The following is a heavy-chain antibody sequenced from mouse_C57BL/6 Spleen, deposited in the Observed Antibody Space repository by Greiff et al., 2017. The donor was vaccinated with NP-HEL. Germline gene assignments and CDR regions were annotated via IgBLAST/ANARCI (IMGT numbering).Heavy chain of an antibody. V-gene: IGHV1-85*01. D-gene: IGHD1-1*01. J-gene: IGHJ1*03. CDR2: IYPRDGST. CDR1: GYTFTSYD. Sequence: LVEPGASVKLSCKASGYTFTSYDINWVKQRPGQGLEWIGWIYPRDGSTKYNEKFKGKATLTVDTSSSTAYMELHSLTSEDSAVYFCARWGTTVVSYWYFDVWGTGTTVTVSS. CDR3: ARWGTTVVSYWYFDV.